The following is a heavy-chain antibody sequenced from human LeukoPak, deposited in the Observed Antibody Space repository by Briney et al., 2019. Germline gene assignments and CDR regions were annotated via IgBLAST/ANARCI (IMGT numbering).Heavy chain of an antibody. CDR1: GFTFDDYG. CDR3: ARDQYCSSTSCPFDY. Sequence: GGSLRLSCAASGFTFDDYGMSWVRQAPGKGLEWVSGINWNGGSTGYADSVKGRFTISRDNAKNSLYLQMNSLRAEDTALYHCARDQYCSSTSCPFDYRGQGTLVTVSS. V-gene: IGHV3-20*01. CDR2: INWNGGST. J-gene: IGHJ4*02. D-gene: IGHD2-2*01.